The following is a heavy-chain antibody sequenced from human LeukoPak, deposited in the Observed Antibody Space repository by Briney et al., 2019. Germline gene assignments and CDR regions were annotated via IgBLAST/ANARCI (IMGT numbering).Heavy chain of an antibody. CDR1: GGSISSSNW. D-gene: IGHD2-15*01. Sequence: NPSETLSLTCAVSGGSISSSNWWSWVRQPPGKGLEWIGEIYHSGSTNYNPSLKSRVTISVDRSKNQFSLKLSSVTAADTAVYYCARGNCGGSCYSHYYYYGMDVWGHGTTVTVSS. V-gene: IGHV4-4*02. J-gene: IGHJ6*02. CDR3: ARGNCGGSCYSHYYYYGMDV. CDR2: IYHSGST.